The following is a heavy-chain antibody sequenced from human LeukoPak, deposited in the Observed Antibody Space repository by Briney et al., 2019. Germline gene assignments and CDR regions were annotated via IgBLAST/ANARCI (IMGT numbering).Heavy chain of an antibody. V-gene: IGHV1-24*01. D-gene: IGHD5-18*01. CDR1: GYTLTELA. Sequence: ASVKVSCKVSGYTLTELAMHWGRQAPGKGLGGMGVFDLEDGEAIYAQKFQGRVTMAEDTYTDTAYMEVSSLRSEDTAVYYCATALGYSYGFDYWGQGTLVTVSS. J-gene: IGHJ4*02. CDR2: FDLEDGEA. CDR3: ATALGYSYGFDY.